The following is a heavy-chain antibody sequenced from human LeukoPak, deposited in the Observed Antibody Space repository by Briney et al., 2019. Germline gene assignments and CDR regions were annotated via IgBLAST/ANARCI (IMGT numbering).Heavy chain of an antibody. V-gene: IGHV3-30-3*01. Sequence: PGRSLRLSCAASGFTFNKYAMHWVRQAPGKGLEWLAIISYDGSDKYYAGSVKGRCTISRDNSNNMVYLEMSGLRFEDTALYYCARDLRITFFGVITATGGLDSWGQGTLLTVSS. CDR3: ARDLRITFFGVITATGGLDS. J-gene: IGHJ4*02. CDR2: ISYDGSDK. D-gene: IGHD3-3*01. CDR1: GFTFNKYA.